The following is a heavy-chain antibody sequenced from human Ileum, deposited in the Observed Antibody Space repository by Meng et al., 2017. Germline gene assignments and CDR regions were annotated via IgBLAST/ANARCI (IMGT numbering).Heavy chain of an antibody. CDR1: GCSLSTSGVG. Sequence: VKPQQTLTLTSNLSGCSLSTSGVGVGCIRQPPGKALEWLALIYWNDDKRYSPSLKSRLTITKDTSKTQVVLTMTNMDPVDTATYYCAHHYYYGSGSYTWFDPWGQGTLVTVSS. CDR2: IYWNDDK. J-gene: IGHJ5*02. V-gene: IGHV2-5*01. D-gene: IGHD3-10*01. CDR3: AHHYYYGSGSYTWFDP.